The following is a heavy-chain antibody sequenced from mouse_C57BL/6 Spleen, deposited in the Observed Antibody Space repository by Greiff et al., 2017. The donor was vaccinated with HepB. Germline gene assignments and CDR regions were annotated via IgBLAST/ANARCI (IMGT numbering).Heavy chain of an antibody. V-gene: IGHV1-52*01. CDR2: IDPSDSDT. D-gene: IGHD2-5*01. J-gene: IGHJ3*01. CDR3: ASSYYSNPWFAY. Sequence: QVQLQQPGAELVRPGSSVKLSCKASGYTFTSYWMHWVKQRPIQGLEWIGNIDPSDSDTHYNQKFKDKATLTVDKSSSTAYMQLSSLTSEDSAVYYCASSYYSNPWFAYWGQGTLVTVSA. CDR1: GYTFTSYW.